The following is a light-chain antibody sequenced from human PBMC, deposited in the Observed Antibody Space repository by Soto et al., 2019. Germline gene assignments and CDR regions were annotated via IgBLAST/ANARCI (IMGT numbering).Light chain of an antibody. CDR1: QSVLYSSNNKNY. Sequence: DIVMTQSPDSLAVSLGERATINCKSSQSVLYSSNNKNYLAWYRQKAGQPPKLLIYWASTRESGVPDRFSGSGSGTDFTLTISSLQAEDVAVYFCQQYYSPLPLTFG. CDR3: QQYYSPLPLT. CDR2: WAS. V-gene: IGKV4-1*01. J-gene: IGKJ4*01.